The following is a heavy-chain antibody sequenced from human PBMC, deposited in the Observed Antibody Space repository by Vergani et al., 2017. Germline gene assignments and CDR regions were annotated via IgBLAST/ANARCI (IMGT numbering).Heavy chain of an antibody. V-gene: IGHV5-51*01. CDR2: IYPGDSDT. CDR3: ARHAALYDYVWGSYHDDAFDI. J-gene: IGHJ3*02. CDR1: GYSFTSYW. Sequence: EVQLVQSGAEVKKPGESLKISCKGSGYSFTSYWIGWVRQMPGEGLEGMGIIYPGDSDTRYSPSFQGQVTISADKSISTAYLQWSTLKASDTAMYYCARHAALYDYVWGSYHDDAFDICGQGRMVTVSS. D-gene: IGHD3-16*02.